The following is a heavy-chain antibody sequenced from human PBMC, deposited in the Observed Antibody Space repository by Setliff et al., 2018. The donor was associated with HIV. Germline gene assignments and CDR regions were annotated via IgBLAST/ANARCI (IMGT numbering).Heavy chain of an antibody. Sequence: GGSLRLSCAASGFTFNNAWMTWVRQAPRKGLEWVGHIKSKTDGGTTDYAAPVKGRFTISRDDSKTTLYLQMDSLKTEDTAMYYCVTVRTISGFKCLDSWGQGTLVTVSS. CDR1: GFTFNNAW. CDR2: IKSKTDGGTT. CDR3: VTVRTISGFKCLDS. J-gene: IGHJ5*01. V-gene: IGHV3-15*01.